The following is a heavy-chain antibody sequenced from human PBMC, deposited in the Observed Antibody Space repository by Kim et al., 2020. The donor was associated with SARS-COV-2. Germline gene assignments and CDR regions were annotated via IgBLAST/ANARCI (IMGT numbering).Heavy chain of an antibody. Sequence: GGSLRLSCVTSGFSLKHTGIYWVRQAPGKGLEWISYVREDESHNSYADSVKGRFTVSRDDGKNSVFLQMNSLRDEDTALYYCARRMALSAMDYWGQGTLVTVSS. J-gene: IGHJ4*02. D-gene: IGHD2-8*01. V-gene: IGHV3-48*02. CDR1: GFSLKHTG. CDR2: VREDESHN. CDR3: ARRMALSAMDY.